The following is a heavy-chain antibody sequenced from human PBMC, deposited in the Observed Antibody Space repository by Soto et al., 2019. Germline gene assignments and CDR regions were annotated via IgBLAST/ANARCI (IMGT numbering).Heavy chain of an antibody. CDR2: IYHSGST. Sequence: QVHLQESASGLVKPSQTLSLTCVVSGDAISGSNSWHCVRRPPGHGLAWIGHIYHSGSTHYNPSLRGRFTMSVDTSRNLFSLTLTDVTAADTAVYYCARGDIVRGAPMDSWGEGNLVSVSS. CDR3: ARGDIVRGAPMDS. V-gene: IGHV4-30-2*01. D-gene: IGHD3-10*02. J-gene: IGHJ4*02. CDR1: GDAISGSNS.